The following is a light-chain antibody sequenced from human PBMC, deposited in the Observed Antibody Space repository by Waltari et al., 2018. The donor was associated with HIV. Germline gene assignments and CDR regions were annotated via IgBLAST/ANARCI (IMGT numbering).Light chain of an antibody. CDR3: SSYAGNNNYV. CDR2: EVN. Sequence: ALTQPPSASGSPGQSATIPSTGTSPHLGTYTYVSWYQQHPGRAPNLLIYEVNKRPSGVPDRFSGPKSANTASLTVSGLQVADEADYYCSSYAGNNNYVFGTGTRVTVL. CDR1: SPHLGTYTY. J-gene: IGLJ1*01. V-gene: IGLV2-8*01.